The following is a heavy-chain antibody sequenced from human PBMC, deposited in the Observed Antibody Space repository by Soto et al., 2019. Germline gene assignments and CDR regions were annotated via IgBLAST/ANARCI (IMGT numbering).Heavy chain of an antibody. CDR2: TFYRSKWYN. V-gene: IGHV6-1*01. CDR1: GDSVPSNTPA. D-gene: IGHD2-21*01. J-gene: IGHJ6*02. CDR3: AVFFDYYYAMDV. Sequence: SQTLSLTCAIPGDSVPSNTPAWNWIRQSQSRGLEWLGRTFYRSKWYNEYAVSVKSRITINPDTSKNQFSLQLNSVTPEDTAVYYCAVFFDYYYAMDVWGQGTTVTVSS.